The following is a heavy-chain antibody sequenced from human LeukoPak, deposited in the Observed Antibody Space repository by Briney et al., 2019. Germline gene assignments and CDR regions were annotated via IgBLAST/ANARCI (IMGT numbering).Heavy chain of an antibody. Sequence: GGSLRLSCAASGFTFSSYEMNWVRQAPGKGLEWVSYISSSGSTIYYADSVKGRFTISRDNAKNSLYLQMNSLRAEDTAVYYCARAEYCSSTSCHENGFFDYWGQGPWSPSPQ. D-gene: IGHD2-2*01. J-gene: IGHJ4*02. CDR3: ARAEYCSSTSCHENGFFDY. CDR1: GFTFSSYE. V-gene: IGHV3-48*03. CDR2: ISSSGSTI.